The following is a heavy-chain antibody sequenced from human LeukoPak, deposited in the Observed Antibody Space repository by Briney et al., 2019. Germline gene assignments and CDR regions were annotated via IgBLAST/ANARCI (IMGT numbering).Heavy chain of an antibody. CDR1: GYTFTVCY. Sequence: VASVTVSCTASGYTFTVCYMHWVRQAPGQGLEWMGRINPNSGGTNYAQKFRGRVTMTRDTSISTAYMELSRLRSDDTAVYYCARVAIFGVVYDDYWGQGTLVTVSS. V-gene: IGHV1-2*06. D-gene: IGHD3-3*01. CDR3: ARVAIFGVVYDDY. J-gene: IGHJ4*02. CDR2: INPNSGGT.